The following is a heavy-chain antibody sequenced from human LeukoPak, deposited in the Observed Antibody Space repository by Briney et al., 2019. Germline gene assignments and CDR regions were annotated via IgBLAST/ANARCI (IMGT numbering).Heavy chain of an antibody. D-gene: IGHD1-1*01. CDR3: VASTGPVRHRFDY. CDR2: TNHSGST. J-gene: IGHJ4*02. V-gene: IGHV4-34*01. Sequence: PSETLSLTCTVSGGSISSHYWSWIRQPPGKGLEWIGETNHSGSTNYNPSLKSRVTISVDTSKNQFSLKLSSVTAADTAVYYCVASTGPVRHRFDYWGQGTLVTVSS. CDR1: GGSISSHY.